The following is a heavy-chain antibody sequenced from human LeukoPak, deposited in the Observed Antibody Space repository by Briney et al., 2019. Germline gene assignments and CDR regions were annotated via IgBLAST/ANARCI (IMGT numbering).Heavy chain of an antibody. CDR2: NNPSSGTT. V-gene: IGHV1-46*01. D-gene: IGHD6-19*01. Sequence: ASVKVSCKTSGYTFTSYYMHWVRQAPGQGLEWVGLNNPSSGTTGYAQKFQGRVTMTRDASTTTVYMELSSLTSEDTAVYYCARDRGLLYGSSGCLDSWGQGTLVTVSS. J-gene: IGHJ4*02. CDR3: ARDRGLLYGSSGCLDS. CDR1: GYTFTSYY.